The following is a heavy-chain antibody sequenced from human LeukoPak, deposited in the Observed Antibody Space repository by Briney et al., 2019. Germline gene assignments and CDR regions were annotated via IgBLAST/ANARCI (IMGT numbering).Heavy chain of an antibody. D-gene: IGHD4-17*01. CDR3: ARGLRNYGDYSFDP. Sequence: PSETLSLTCAVYGGSFSGYYWSWIRQPPGNGLEWIGEINHSGSTNYNPSLKSRVTISVDTSKNQFSLKLSSVTAADTAVYYCARGLRNYGDYSFDPWGQGTLVTVSS. V-gene: IGHV4-34*01. J-gene: IGHJ5*02. CDR2: INHSGST. CDR1: GGSFSGYY.